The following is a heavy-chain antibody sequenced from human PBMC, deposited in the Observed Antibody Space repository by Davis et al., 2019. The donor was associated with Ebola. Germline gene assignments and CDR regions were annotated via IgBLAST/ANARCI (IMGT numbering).Heavy chain of an antibody. V-gene: IGHV1-18*01. Sequence: AASVKVSCKASGYTFTSYGISWVRQAPGQGLAWMGWISTYNGNTKYAQKFQGRVTMTTDTSTNTAFMELRSLRSDDTAMYYCARDKMVLTDNWPDPWGQGTLVTVSS. J-gene: IGHJ5*02. CDR3: ARDKMVLTDNWPDP. CDR2: ISTYNGNT. CDR1: GYTFTSYG. D-gene: IGHD4/OR15-4a*01.